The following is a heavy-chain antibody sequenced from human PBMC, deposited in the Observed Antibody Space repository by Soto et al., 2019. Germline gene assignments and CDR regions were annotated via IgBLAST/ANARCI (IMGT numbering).Heavy chain of an antibody. D-gene: IGHD5-12*01. J-gene: IGHJ6*02. V-gene: IGHV3-33*01. CDR3: AREGGKYSGYDLGGDYYYGMDV. CDR2: IWYDGSNK. Sequence: QVQLVESGGGVVQPGRSLRLSCAASGFTFSSYGMHWVRQAPGKGLEWVAVIWYDGSNKYYADSVKGRFTISRDNSKNTMYLQMNSLRAEDTAVYYCAREGGKYSGYDLGGDYYYGMDVWGQGTTVTVSS. CDR1: GFTFSSYG.